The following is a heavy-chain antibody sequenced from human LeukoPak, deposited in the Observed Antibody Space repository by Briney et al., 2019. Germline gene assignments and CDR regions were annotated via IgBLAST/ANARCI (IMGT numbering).Heavy chain of an antibody. CDR3: ARDSYYDILTGPPYDP. V-gene: IGHV3-23*01. Sequence: PGGSLRLSCAASGFTFSSYAMSWVRQAPGKGLEWVSAISGSGGSTYYADSVKGRFTISRDSSKNTLYLQMNSLRAEDTAVYYCARDSYYDILTGPPYDPWGQGTLVTVSS. CDR1: GFTFSSYA. J-gene: IGHJ5*02. D-gene: IGHD3-9*01. CDR2: ISGSGGST.